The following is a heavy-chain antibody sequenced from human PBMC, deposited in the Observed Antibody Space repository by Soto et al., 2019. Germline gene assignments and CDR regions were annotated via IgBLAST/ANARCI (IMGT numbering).Heavy chain of an antibody. D-gene: IGHD1-26*01. CDR3: AKDGGATYTYYYYYGMDV. Sequence: ASVKVSCKASGYTFTGYYMHWVRQAPGQGLEWMGWINPNSGGTNYAQKFQGWVTMTRDTSISTAYMELNSLRAEDTAVYYCAKDGGATYTYYYYYGMDVWGQGTTVTVSS. V-gene: IGHV1-2*04. CDR2: INPNSGGT. CDR1: GYTFTGYY. J-gene: IGHJ6*02.